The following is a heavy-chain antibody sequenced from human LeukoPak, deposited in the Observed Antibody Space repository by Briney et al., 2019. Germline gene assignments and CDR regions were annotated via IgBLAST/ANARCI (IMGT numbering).Heavy chain of an antibody. J-gene: IGHJ5*02. D-gene: IGHD2-15*01. CDR3: ARENHCSGGSCYWWFDP. CDR2: IIPIFGTA. V-gene: IGHV1-69*01. Sequence: GSSVKVSCKASGGTFSSYAISWVRQAPGQGLEWMGGIIPIFGTANYAQKFQGRVTITADESTSTAYMELSSLRSEDTAVYYCARENHCSGGSCYWWFDPWGQGTLVTVS. CDR1: GGTFSSYA.